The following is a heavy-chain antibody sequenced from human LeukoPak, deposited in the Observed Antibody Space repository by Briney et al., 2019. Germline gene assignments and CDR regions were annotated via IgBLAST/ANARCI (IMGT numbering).Heavy chain of an antibody. D-gene: IGHD3-10*01. CDR2: ISSSSSYI. Sequence: PGGSLRLSCAASAFXFSSYEINWVRQAPGKGLEWVSSISSSSSYIFYADSVKGRFTISRDNAKNSLFLQMISLRAEDTAVYYCASGITIRDLDYWGQGTLVTVSS. CDR3: ASGITIRDLDY. V-gene: IGHV3-21*01. CDR1: AFXFSSYE. J-gene: IGHJ4*02.